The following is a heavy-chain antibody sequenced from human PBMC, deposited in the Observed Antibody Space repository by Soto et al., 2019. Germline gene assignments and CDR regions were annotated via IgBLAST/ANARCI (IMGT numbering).Heavy chain of an antibody. Sequence: QVHLVQSGAEVKKPGASVKVSCKGSGYAFTTYGITWVRQAPGQGLDGMGWLSAHNGNTNYAQKLQGRVTVTRDTSTSTAYMERRSLISDGTAVYYCARGRYGDYWGEGALVTVSS. CDR2: LSAHNGNT. J-gene: IGHJ4*02. CDR1: GYAFTTYG. D-gene: IGHD1-1*01. V-gene: IGHV1-18*01. CDR3: ARGRYGDY.